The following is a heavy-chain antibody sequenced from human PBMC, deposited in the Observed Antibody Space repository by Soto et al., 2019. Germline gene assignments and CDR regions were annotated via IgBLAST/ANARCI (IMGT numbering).Heavy chain of an antibody. D-gene: IGHD3-9*01. V-gene: IGHV1-18*01. CDR2: INAYNGNT. CDR1: GYTFTSYG. CDR3: ARGGFYDILTGYLRDYYYGMDV. Sequence: ASLKVSCKASGYTFTSYGISWVRQAPGQGLEWMGWINAYNGNTNYAQKLQGRVTMTTDTSTSTAYMELRSLRSDDTAVYYCARGGFYDILTGYLRDYYYGMDVWGQ. J-gene: IGHJ6*02.